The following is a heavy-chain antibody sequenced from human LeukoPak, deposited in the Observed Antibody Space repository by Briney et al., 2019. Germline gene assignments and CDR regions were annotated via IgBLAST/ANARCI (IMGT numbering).Heavy chain of an antibody. CDR1: GYSISSGYY. J-gene: IGHJ5*02. V-gene: IGHV4-38-2*02. Sequence: SETLSLTCTVSGYSISSGYYWGWIRQPLGKGLEWIGSIYHSGSTYYNPSLKSRVTISVDTSKNQFSLKLSSVTAADTAVYYCARASFKKGSWFDPWGQGTLVTVSS. CDR3: ARASFKKGSWFDP. CDR2: IYHSGST.